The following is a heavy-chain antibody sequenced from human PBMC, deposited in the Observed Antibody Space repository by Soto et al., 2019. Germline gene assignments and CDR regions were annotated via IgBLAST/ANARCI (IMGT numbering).Heavy chain of an antibody. J-gene: IGHJ6*02. D-gene: IGHD3-3*01. Sequence: SVKVSCQASGYTFTGYYIHWVRQAPVQRLEWMGYINPNSGGPNYAQKFQGRVTMTRDTSISTAYMELRRLRSDDTAVYFCARDYWSGDRYYYGMDVWGQGTTVTVSS. CDR3: ARDYWSGDRYYYGMDV. CDR2: INPNSGGP. CDR1: GYTFTGYY. V-gene: IGHV1-2*02.